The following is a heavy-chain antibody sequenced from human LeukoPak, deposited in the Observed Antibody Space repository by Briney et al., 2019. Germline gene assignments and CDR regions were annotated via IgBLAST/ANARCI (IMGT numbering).Heavy chain of an antibody. Sequence: PGRSLRLSCAASGFTFSSYAMHWVRQAPGKGLEWVAVISYDGSNKYYADSVKGRFTISRDNSKNALYLQMNSLRAEDTAVYYCAKDRGFDPRGQGTLVTVSS. V-gene: IGHV3-30-3*01. CDR1: GFTFSSYA. J-gene: IGHJ5*02. CDR2: ISYDGSNK. CDR3: AKDRGFDP.